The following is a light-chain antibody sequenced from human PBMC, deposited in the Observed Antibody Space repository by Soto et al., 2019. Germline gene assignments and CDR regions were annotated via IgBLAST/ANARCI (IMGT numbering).Light chain of an antibody. CDR1: QAISGT. CDR3: QQYDNWPWT. Sequence: EIVLTQSPATLSLSPGGRATLSCRASQAISGTLAWYKQKPGQAPRLLIHGASTRAPGFPARFSGSGSGTEFTLTISSLKSEDFEVYYCQQYDNWPWTFGQGTKVDIK. V-gene: IGKV3-15*01. CDR2: GAS. J-gene: IGKJ1*01.